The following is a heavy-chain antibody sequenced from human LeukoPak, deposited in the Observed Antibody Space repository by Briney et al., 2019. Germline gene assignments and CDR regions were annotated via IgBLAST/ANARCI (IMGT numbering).Heavy chain of an antibody. CDR3: VKGGSSSRPYYFDY. D-gene: IGHD6-6*01. Sequence: GGSLRLSCEASGFTFNNYAMSWVRQASGKGLEWVTAITDSGRDTYHADSVKGRFSISRDNPKNTLYLQMNSLRVEDTAVYYCVKGGSSSRPYYFDYWGPGTLVTVSS. V-gene: IGHV3-23*01. CDR1: GFTFNNYA. CDR2: ITDSGRDT. J-gene: IGHJ4*02.